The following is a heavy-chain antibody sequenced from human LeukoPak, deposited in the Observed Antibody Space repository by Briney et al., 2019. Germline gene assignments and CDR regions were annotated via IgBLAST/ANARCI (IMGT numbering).Heavy chain of an antibody. Sequence: PGGSLRLSCAASGFTFSSYAMSWVRQAPGKGLEWVSAISGSGGSTYYADSVKGRFTISRDNSKNTLYPQMNSLRAEDTAVYYCAKRNYGSGSYVGGFDYWGQGTLVTVSS. V-gene: IGHV3-23*01. D-gene: IGHD3-10*01. CDR2: ISGSGGST. CDR3: AKRNYGSGSYVGGFDY. J-gene: IGHJ4*02. CDR1: GFTFSSYA.